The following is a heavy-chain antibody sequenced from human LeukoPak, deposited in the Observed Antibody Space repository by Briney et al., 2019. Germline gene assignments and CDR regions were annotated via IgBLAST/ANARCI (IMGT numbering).Heavy chain of an antibody. V-gene: IGHV4-34*01. CDR2: INHSGST. D-gene: IGHD6-19*01. CDR3: AREQWLVVDY. J-gene: IGHJ4*02. Sequence: SETLSLTCAVYGGSFSGYYWSWIRQPPGKGLEWIGEINHSGSTNYNPSLKSRVTISVDTSKNQFSLKLSSVTAADTAAYYCAREQWLVVDYWGQGTLVTVSS. CDR1: GGSFSGYY.